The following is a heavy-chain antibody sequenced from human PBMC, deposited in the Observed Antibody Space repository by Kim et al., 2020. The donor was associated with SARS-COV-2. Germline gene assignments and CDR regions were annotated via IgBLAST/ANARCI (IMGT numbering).Heavy chain of an antibody. D-gene: IGHD2-21*02. Sequence: SETLSLTCTVSGGSISSGGYYWSWIRQHPGKGLEWIGYIYYSGSTYYNPSLKSRVTISVDTSKNQFSLKLSSVTAADTAVYYCARDNRRREGAHYYYCGGDCYSGGFDYWGQGTLVTVSS. V-gene: IGHV4-31*03. CDR3: ARDNRRREGAHYYYCGGDCYSGGFDY. CDR2: IYYSGST. CDR1: GGSISSGGYY. J-gene: IGHJ4*02.